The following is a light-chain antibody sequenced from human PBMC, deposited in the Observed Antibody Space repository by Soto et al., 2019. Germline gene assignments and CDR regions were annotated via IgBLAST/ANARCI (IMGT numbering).Light chain of an antibody. Sequence: DIQMTQSPSTLPASVGDIVTITCRASQSISNWLAWYQQKPGTAPKVLIYHAFNLRNGVPSSFSGSGSGTELTLTILSLQADDFATYYCQHYNTYSFGQGTKVEIK. CDR3: QHYNTYS. CDR2: HAF. CDR1: QSISNW. V-gene: IGKV1-5*01. J-gene: IGKJ1*01.